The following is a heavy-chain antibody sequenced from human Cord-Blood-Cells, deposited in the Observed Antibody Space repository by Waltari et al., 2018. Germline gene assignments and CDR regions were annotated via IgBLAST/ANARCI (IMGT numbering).Heavy chain of an antibody. CDR2: INHSGST. CDR3: ARAPPIELKGAFDI. Sequence: QVQLQQWGAGLLKPSETLSLTCAVYGGSFSGYYWSWIRQPPGKGLEWIGEINHSGSTNYNPSLKSRVTISVDTSKNQFSLKLSSVTAADTAVYYCARAPPIELKGAFDIWGQGTMVTVSS. V-gene: IGHV4-34*01. J-gene: IGHJ3*02. D-gene: IGHD1-1*01. CDR1: GGSFSGYY.